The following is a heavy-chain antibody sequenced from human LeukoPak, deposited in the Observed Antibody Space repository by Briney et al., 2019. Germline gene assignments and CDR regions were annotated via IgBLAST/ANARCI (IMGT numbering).Heavy chain of an antibody. CDR1: GFTFSSYA. J-gene: IGHJ4*02. V-gene: IGHV3-30-3*01. CDR2: ISYDGSNK. CDR3: ARDRVSIVGATLDY. Sequence: GGSLRLSCAASGFTFSSYAMHWVRQAPGNGLEWVAVISYDGSNKYYADSVKGRFTISRDNSKNTLYLQMNSLRAEDTAVYYCARDRVSIVGATLDYWGQGTLVTVSS. D-gene: IGHD1-26*01.